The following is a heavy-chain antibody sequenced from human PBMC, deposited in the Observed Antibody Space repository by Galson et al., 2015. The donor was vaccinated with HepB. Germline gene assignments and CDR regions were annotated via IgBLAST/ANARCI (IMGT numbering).Heavy chain of an antibody. V-gene: IGHV3-15*01. CDR2: IKSITDGGTT. J-gene: IGHJ5*02. Sequence: SLKLSCAAPGFTFNTAWMSWVRQAPGKGLEWVAQIKSITDGGTTDYAAPVKGRFTISRDDSRNRLYLQLNSLKIEDTGVYYCTTWGGDYVGHWGQGTLVTVSS. CDR3: TTWGGDYVGH. D-gene: IGHD4-17*01. CDR1: GFTFNTAW.